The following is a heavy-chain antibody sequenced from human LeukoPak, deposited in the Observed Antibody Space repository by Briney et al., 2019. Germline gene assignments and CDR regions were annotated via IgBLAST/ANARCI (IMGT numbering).Heavy chain of an antibody. V-gene: IGHV3-33*01. D-gene: IGHD3-10*01. CDR1: GFAFGDYA. Sequence: SGGSLRLSCTASGFAFGDYAMSWFRRAPGKGLEWVAVIWYDGSNKYYADSVKGRFTISRDNSKNTLYLQMNSLRAEDTAVYYCAREEAGVDYWGQGTLVTVSS. CDR2: IWYDGSNK. J-gene: IGHJ4*02. CDR3: AREEAGVDY.